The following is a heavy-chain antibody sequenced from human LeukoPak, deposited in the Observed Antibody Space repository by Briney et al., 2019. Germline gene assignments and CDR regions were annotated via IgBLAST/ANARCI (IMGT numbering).Heavy chain of an antibody. D-gene: IGHD3-9*01. J-gene: IGHJ4*02. CDR1: GYTLTELS. Sequence: ASVKVSCKVSGYTLTELSMHWVRQAPGKGLEWMGGFDPEDGETIYAQKFQGRVTMTEDTSTDTAYMELRSLRSDDTAVYYCARFNYDILTGHYQNVDYWGQGTLVTVSS. CDR2: FDPEDGET. V-gene: IGHV1-24*01. CDR3: ARFNYDILTGHYQNVDY.